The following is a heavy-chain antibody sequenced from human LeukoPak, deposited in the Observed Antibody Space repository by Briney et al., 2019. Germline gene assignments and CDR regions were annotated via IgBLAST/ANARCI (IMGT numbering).Heavy chain of an antibody. CDR2: SYTSGST. D-gene: IGHD3-10*01. Sequence: SETLSLTCTVSGGSISSGSCYWSWIRQPAGKGLDWIGRSYTSGSTNYNPSLKSRVTISVDTSKDQFSLKLSSVTAADTAVYYCARDYYGSGSFDYWGQGTLVTVSS. CDR1: GGSISSGSCY. J-gene: IGHJ4*02. CDR3: ARDYYGSGSFDY. V-gene: IGHV4-61*02.